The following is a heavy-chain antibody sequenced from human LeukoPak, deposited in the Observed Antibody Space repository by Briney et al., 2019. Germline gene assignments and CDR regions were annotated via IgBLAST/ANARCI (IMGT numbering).Heavy chain of an antibody. J-gene: IGHJ4*02. D-gene: IGHD4-17*01. CDR1: GGSISSYH. Sequence: SETLSLTCTVSGGSISSYHWSWIRQPPGKGLEWIGYIYYSGSTNYNPSLKSRVTISVDTSKNQFSLKLSSVTAADTAVYYCARGAYGDYPEDYWGQGTLVTVSS. CDR2: IYYSGST. V-gene: IGHV4-59*01. CDR3: ARGAYGDYPEDY.